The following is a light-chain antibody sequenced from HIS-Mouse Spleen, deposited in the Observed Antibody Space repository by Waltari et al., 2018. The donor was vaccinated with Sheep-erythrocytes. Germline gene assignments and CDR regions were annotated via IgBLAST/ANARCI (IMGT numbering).Light chain of an antibody. V-gene: IGLV2-11*01. Sequence: QSALTQPRSVSGSPGQSVTISCTGTSSDVGGYNYVSWYPQHPGKAPKLMCYDVSKRPSGVPDRFSGSKSGNTASLTISGLQAEDEADYYCCSYAGSYVVFGGGTK. CDR2: DVS. J-gene: IGLJ2*01. CDR1: SSDVGGYNY. CDR3: CSYAGSYVV.